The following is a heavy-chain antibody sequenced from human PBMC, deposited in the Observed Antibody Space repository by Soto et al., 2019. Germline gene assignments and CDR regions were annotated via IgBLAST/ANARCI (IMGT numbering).Heavy chain of an antibody. Sequence: QVHLVQSGAEVKKPGASVKVSCQGSGYAFTTYGITWVRQAHGQGLEWMGWISDHNGNTNYAQKLQGRVTVTRDTPTSTAYMELRSLRYDDTPVYYCARGRYGDYWGQGALVTVSS. J-gene: IGHJ4*02. CDR1: GYAFTTYG. V-gene: IGHV1-18*01. CDR2: ISDHNGNT. D-gene: IGHD1-1*01. CDR3: ARGRYGDY.